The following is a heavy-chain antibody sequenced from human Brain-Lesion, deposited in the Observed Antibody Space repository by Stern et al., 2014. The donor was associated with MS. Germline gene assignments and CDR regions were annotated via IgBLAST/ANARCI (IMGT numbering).Heavy chain of an antibody. CDR3: ASGYRIFDY. CDR2: IHPSGSA. Sequence: VQLVESGPGLVKPSQTLSLTCTVSGGSISSGRDYWSWIRQPGGQGLEWIGRIHPSGSAFYTPSLKSRVPISTDTSMNQFSLELNSATAADTAIYYCASGYRIFDYWGQGILVTVSS. CDR1: GGSISSGRDY. V-gene: IGHV4-61*02. D-gene: IGHD5-18*01. J-gene: IGHJ4*02.